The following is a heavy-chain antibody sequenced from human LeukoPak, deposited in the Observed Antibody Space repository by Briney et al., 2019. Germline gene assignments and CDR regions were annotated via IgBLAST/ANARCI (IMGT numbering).Heavy chain of an antibody. CDR2: IYYSGST. CDR3: AKGAGPPWFDP. D-gene: IGHD6-19*01. CDR1: GGSISSYY. V-gene: IGHV4-59*08. Sequence: SETLSLTCTVSGGSISSYYWSWIRQPPGKGLEWIGYIYYSGSTNYNPSLKSRVTISVDTSKNQFSMNLNSVTAADTAVYYCAKGAGPPWFDPWGQGTLVTVSS. J-gene: IGHJ5*02.